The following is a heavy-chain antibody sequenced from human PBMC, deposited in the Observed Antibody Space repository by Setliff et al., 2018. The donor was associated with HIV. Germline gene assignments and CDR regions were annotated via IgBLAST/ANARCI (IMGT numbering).Heavy chain of an antibody. Sequence: SETLSLTCAVSGYSISTAYYWGWIRQHPGKGLEWIGYIYNSGGTYYNPSLKSRITMSIDTSKNQFSLKLNSVTAADTAVYFCARASRWGSIPFDYWGQGTLVTVSS. CDR1: GYSISTAYY. CDR2: IYNSGGT. V-gene: IGHV4-31*11. J-gene: IGHJ4*02. CDR3: ARASRWGSIPFDY. D-gene: IGHD2-21*01.